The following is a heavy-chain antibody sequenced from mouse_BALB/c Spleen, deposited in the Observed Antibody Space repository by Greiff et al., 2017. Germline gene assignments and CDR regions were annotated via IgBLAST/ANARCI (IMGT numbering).Heavy chain of an antibody. V-gene: IGHV14-3*02. Sequence: VQLQQSGAELVKPGASVKLSCTASGFNIKDTYMHWVKQRPEQGLEWIGRIDPANGNTKYDPKFQGKATITADTSSNTAYLQLSSLTSEDTAVYYCARYSTGTGFAYGGQGTLVTVSA. CDR2: IDPANGNT. J-gene: IGHJ3*01. D-gene: IGHD4-1*02. CDR3: ARYSTGTGFAY. CDR1: GFNIKDTY.